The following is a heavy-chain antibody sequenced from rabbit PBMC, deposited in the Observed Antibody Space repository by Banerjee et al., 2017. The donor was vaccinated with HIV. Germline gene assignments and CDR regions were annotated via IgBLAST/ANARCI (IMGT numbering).Heavy chain of an antibody. J-gene: IGHJ3*01. CDR3: ARGYGGYGWTTRLAL. V-gene: IGHV1S40*01. CDR2: IDTRYGNT. CDR1: GFDLSSYYD. Sequence: PEGSLTLTCTASGFDLSSYYDMCWVRQAPGKGLEWIACIDTRYGNTAYASWAKGRFTISKTSSTSVTLQMTSLTAADTATYFCARGYGGYGWTTRLALWGPGTLVTVS. D-gene: IGHD6-1*01.